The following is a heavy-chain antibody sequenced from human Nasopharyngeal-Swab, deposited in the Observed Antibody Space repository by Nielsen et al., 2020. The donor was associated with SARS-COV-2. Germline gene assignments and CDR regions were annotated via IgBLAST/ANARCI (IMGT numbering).Heavy chain of an antibody. CDR2: ISSSSSYI. CDR3: ARDKDWNGLDS. J-gene: IGHJ4*02. V-gene: IGHV3-21*01. Sequence: GGSLRLSCAASGFTFSSYSMNWVRQAPGKGLEWVSSISSSSSYIYYADSVKGRFTISRDNAKNTLYLQLNSLRAEDTAVYYCARDKDWNGLDSWGQGTLVTVSS. D-gene: IGHD1-1*01. CDR1: GFTFSSYS.